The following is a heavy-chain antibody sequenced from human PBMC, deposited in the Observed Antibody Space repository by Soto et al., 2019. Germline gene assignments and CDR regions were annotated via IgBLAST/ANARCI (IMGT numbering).Heavy chain of an antibody. V-gene: IGHV5-10-1*01. CDR2: IDPTDSYT. CDR1: GYSFTTYW. CDR3: ATLTLAQASSGYHIFDY. D-gene: IGHD3-22*01. J-gene: IGHJ4*02. Sequence: GESLKISCQASGYSFTTYWISWVRQMPGKGLECMGRIDPTDSYTDYGPSFEGHVTMSVDRSINTAYLEWSSLKASDSAMYYCATLTLAQASSGYHIFDYWGVGTLVTVSS.